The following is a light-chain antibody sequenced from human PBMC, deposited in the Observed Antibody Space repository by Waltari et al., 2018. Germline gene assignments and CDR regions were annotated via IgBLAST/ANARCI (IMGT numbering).Light chain of an antibody. J-gene: IGKJ4*01. CDR1: QSISNW. CDR2: KAS. Sequence: DIQMTQSPSTLSASVGDRVTITCRASQSISNWLAWYQQKPGKAPKLLIYKASTLKSGVPSRFSGSGSGTEFTLTISSLQPDDFATYYCQQYNSYSLLTFGGGTKVEIK. CDR3: QQYNSYSLLT. V-gene: IGKV1-5*03.